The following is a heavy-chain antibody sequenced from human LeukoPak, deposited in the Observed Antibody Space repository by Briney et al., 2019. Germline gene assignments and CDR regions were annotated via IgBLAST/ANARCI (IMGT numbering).Heavy chain of an antibody. V-gene: IGHV3-66*01. D-gene: IGHD3-10*01. CDR3: ASGSGPFYGMDV. J-gene: IGHJ6*02. CDR1: GFTVSSNY. CDR2: IYSGGST. Sequence: GGSLRLSCAASGFTVSSNYTSWVRQAPGKGLEWVSVIYSGGSTYYADSVKGRFTISRDNSKNTLYLQMNSLRAEDTAVYYCASGSGPFYGMDVWGQGTTVTVSS.